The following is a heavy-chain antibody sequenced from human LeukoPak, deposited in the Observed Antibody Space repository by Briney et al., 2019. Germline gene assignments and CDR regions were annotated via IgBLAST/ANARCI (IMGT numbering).Heavy chain of an antibody. CDR1: GYSISSGYY. CDR2: IYHSGRT. D-gene: IGHD3-22*01. CDR3: ARTTYYYDSGGYNRPYYFDY. V-gene: IGHV4-38-2*01. J-gene: IGHJ4*02. Sequence: PSETLSLTCAVSGYSISSGYYWGWIRQPPGRGLEWIGSIYHSGRTFYNPSLKSRVTISVDTSKNQLSLKLVSVTVADTAVYYCARTTYYYDSGGYNRPYYFDYWGQGTLVTVSS.